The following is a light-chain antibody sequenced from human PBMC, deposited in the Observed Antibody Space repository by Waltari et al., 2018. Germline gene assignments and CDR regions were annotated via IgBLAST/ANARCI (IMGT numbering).Light chain of an antibody. V-gene: IGLV6-57*03. CDR1: SGSIASNY. CDR3: QSYDSSNHVV. CDR2: EDN. Sequence: NFMLTQPHSVSESPGKTVTISCTRSSGSIASNYVQWYQQRPGSAPTTVIYEDNQRPSVVPDRFSGSIDSSSNSASLTISGLKTEDEADYYCQSYDSSNHVVFGGGTKLTVL. J-gene: IGLJ2*01.